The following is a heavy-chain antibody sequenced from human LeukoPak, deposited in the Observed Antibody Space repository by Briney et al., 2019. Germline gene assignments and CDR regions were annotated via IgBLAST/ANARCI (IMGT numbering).Heavy chain of an antibody. CDR2: IIPILGIA. J-gene: IGHJ4*02. D-gene: IGHD5-24*01. CDR1: GGTFSSYA. V-gene: IGHV1-69*04. CDR3: ARDREMATIMSYYFDY. Sequence: GASVKVSCKASGGTFSSYAISWVRQAPGQGLEWMGRIIPILGIANYAQKFQGRVTITADKSTSTAYMELSSLRSEDTAVYYCARDREMATIMSYYFDYWGQGTLVTVSS.